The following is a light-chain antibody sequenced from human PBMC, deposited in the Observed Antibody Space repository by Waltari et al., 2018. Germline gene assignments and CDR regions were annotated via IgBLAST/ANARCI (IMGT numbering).Light chain of an antibody. CDR3: QQYGSSPFT. J-gene: IGKJ3*01. Sequence: EIVLTQSPGTLSLSPGERATLSCRASQSVSSSHLAWYQQKPGKAPRLLIYGASSRATGIPDRFSGSGSGTDFTLTISRLEPEDFAVYYCQQYGSSPFTFGPGTKVDIK. CDR1: QSVSSSH. V-gene: IGKV3-20*01. CDR2: GAS.